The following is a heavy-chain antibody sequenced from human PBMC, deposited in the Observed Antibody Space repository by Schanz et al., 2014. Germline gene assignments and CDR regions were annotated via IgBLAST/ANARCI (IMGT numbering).Heavy chain of an antibody. CDR1: GYTLSAYS. D-gene: IGHD3-22*01. V-gene: IGHV1-46*03. J-gene: IGHJ4*02. CDR2: VNPSVRGT. CDR3: AGAFDSSGYYFDY. Sequence: QVQLVQSGAEVGKPGASVKVSCKASGYTLSAYSLHWVRQAPGQGLEWMGIVNPSVRGTHFAREFQGRVTVTSDTSTSTVYMELSGLRSEDTAVYYCAGAFDSSGYYFDYWGQGTLVTGAS.